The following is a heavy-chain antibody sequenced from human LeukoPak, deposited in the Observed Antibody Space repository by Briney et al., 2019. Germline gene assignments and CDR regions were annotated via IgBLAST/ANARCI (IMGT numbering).Heavy chain of an antibody. CDR2: INGSGGST. V-gene: IGHV3-23*01. CDR1: GFTFGSYA. Sequence: PGGSLRLSFAASGFTFGSYAMSWVRQAPGKGLEWVSDINGSGGSTYYADSVKGRFTISRDNAKNSLYLQMNSLRAEDTAVYYCAELGITMIGGVWGKGTTVTISS. D-gene: IGHD3-10*02. CDR3: AELGITMIGGV. J-gene: IGHJ6*04.